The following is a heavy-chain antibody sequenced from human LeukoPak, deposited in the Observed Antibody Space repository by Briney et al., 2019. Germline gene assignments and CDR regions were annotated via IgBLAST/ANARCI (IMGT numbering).Heavy chain of an antibody. CDR2: ISYDGSNK. CDR1: GFTFSSYG. Sequence: GRSLRLSCAASGFTFSSYGMHWVRQAPGKGLEWVAVISYDGSNKYYADSVEGRFTISRDNSKNTLYLQMNSLRAEDTAVYYCAKEIYAPYYYDSSGHQAKYYYYGMDVWGQGTTVTVSS. J-gene: IGHJ6*02. V-gene: IGHV3-30*18. D-gene: IGHD3-22*01. CDR3: AKEIYAPYYYDSSGHQAKYYYYGMDV.